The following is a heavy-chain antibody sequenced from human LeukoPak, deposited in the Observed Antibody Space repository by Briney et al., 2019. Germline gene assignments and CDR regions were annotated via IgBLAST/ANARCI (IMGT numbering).Heavy chain of an antibody. J-gene: IGHJ3*02. CDR3: ARQKAVPRSSGSFDT. Sequence: SETLSLTCTVSGGSISSTGHYWGWIRHPPGKGLEWIGTIYYNGDTYYNPSLKSRVTISVDTSKNQFSLKLSSVAAAETAFYYCARQKAVPRSSGSFDTWGQGTMVTVSS. V-gene: IGHV4-39*01. D-gene: IGHD4-17*01. CDR2: IYYNGDT. CDR1: GGSISSTGHY.